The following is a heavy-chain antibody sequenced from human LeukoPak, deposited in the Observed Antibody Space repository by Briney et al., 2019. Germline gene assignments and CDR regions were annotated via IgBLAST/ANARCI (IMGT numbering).Heavy chain of an antibody. J-gene: IGHJ3*02. V-gene: IGHV6-1*01. CDR1: GDSVSSNSAA. Sequence: PSQTLSLTCAISGDSVSSNSAAWNWISQPPSRGLEWLGRTYYRSKWYYDYAVSVKSRITINPDTSKNQFSLQLNSVTPEDTAVYYCARFYYDTSGHGAFDIWGQGTMVTVSS. D-gene: IGHD3-22*01. CDR2: TYYRSKWYY. CDR3: ARFYYDTSGHGAFDI.